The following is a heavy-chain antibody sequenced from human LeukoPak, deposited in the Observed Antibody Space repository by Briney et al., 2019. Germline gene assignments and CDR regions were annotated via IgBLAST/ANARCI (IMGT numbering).Heavy chain of an antibody. V-gene: IGHV4-59*01. CDR3: ARVLRSGDSGSYYFDY. Sequence: PSETLSLTCAVYGGSFSGYYWSWIRQPPGKGLEWIGYIYYSGSTNYNPSLKSRVTISVDTSKNQFSLKLSSVTAADTAVYYCARVLRSGDSGSYYFDYWGQGTLVTVSS. CDR1: GGSFSGYY. J-gene: IGHJ4*02. CDR2: IYYSGST. D-gene: IGHD1-26*01.